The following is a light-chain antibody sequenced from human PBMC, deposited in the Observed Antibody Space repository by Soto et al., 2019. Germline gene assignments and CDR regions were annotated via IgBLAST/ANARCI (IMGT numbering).Light chain of an antibody. CDR3: RQYHSYPFT. J-gene: IGKJ2*01. Sequence: DIQMTQSPSTLSASVGDRVTITCRASQSIDNWLAWYQQKPGQAPNLLIYQASGLQSGVPSRFSGSGSGTDYTLTISSLQSDDFATYYCRQYHSYPFTFGQGTKLEIK. CDR1: QSIDNW. CDR2: QAS. V-gene: IGKV1-5*03.